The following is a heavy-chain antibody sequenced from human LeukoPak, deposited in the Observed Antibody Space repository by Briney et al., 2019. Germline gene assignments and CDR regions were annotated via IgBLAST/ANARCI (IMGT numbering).Heavy chain of an antibody. V-gene: IGHV3-9*03. Sequence: PGKSLRLSCAASGFTFYDYAMHWVRQAPGKGLEWVSGITWNSGIMAYADSAKGRFTISRDNAKNSLYLQMNSLRPEDMALYYCAKATVSYIHDSFDIWGRGTLVTVSS. CDR3: AKATVSYIHDSFDI. D-gene: IGHD4-17*01. CDR2: ITWNSGIM. CDR1: GFTFYDYA. J-gene: IGHJ3*02.